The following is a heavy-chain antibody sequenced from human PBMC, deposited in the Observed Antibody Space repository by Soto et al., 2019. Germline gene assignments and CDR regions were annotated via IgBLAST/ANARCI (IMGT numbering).Heavy chain of an antibody. D-gene: IGHD2-21*02. J-gene: IGHJ6*02. CDR3: AKDFWTASHNYGLDV. V-gene: IGHV3-9*01. Sequence: PGGSLRLSCAASGFTFDEYAMHWVRQAPGKGLEWVSGISWNTNLIGYVDSVKGRFTISRDNAKNSLYLQMSSLRPDDTALYYCAKDFWTASHNYGLDVWGLGTTVTVSS. CDR2: ISWNTNLI. CDR1: GFTFDEYA.